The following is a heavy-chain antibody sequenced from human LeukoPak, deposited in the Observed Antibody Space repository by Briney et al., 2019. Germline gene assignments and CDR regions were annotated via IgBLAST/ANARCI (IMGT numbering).Heavy chain of an antibody. CDR3: AKLHCGGDCYYGAFDI. CDR1: GFTFSNYG. J-gene: IGHJ3*02. V-gene: IGHV3-30*02. Sequence: GGSLRLSCAASGFTFSNYGMHWVRQAPGKGLEWVAFIRYDGSNKYYADSVKGRFTISRDNSKNTLYLKMNSLRAEDTAVYYCAKLHCGGDCYYGAFDIWGQGTMVTVS. D-gene: IGHD2-21*01. CDR2: IRYDGSNK.